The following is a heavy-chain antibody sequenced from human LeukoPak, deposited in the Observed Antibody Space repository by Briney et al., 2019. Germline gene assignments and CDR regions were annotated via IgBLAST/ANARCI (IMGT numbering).Heavy chain of an antibody. D-gene: IGHD3-9*01. Sequence: SETLSLTCTVSGGSISSYYWSWIRQPPGKGLEWIGYIYYSGSTNYNPSPKSRVTISVDTSKNQFSLKLSSVTAADTAVYYCARNDILTGYCFDYWGQGTLVTVSS. CDR2: IYYSGST. CDR1: GGSISSYY. V-gene: IGHV4-59*08. J-gene: IGHJ4*02. CDR3: ARNDILTGYCFDY.